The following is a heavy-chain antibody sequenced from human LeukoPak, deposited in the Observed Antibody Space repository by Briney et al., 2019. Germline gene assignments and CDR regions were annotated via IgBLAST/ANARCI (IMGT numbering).Heavy chain of an antibody. J-gene: IGHJ2*01. V-gene: IGHV4-34*01. D-gene: IGHD3-10*01. CDR1: GGSFSGYY. CDR2: INHSGST. Sequence: AETLSLTCAVYGGSFSGYYWSRIRQPPGKGLEWIGEINHSGSTNYNPSLKSRVTISVDTSKNQFSLKLSSVTAADTAVYYCARRPRKVRGVIIQNWYFDLWGRGTLVTVSS. CDR3: ARRPRKVRGVIIQNWYFDL.